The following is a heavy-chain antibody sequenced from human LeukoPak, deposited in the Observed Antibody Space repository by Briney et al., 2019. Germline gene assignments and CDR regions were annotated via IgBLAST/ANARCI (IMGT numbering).Heavy chain of an antibody. J-gene: IGHJ6*04. CDR1: GFAFGHYT. D-gene: IGHD3-10*02. CDR2: TSSSDAGT. CDR3: AELGITMIGGV. Sequence: GGSLRLSCAASGFAFGHYTMPWVRQAPGKGLEWVAATSSSDAGTYHADSVRGRFTISRDNSKNSLYLQMNSLRAEDTAVYYCAELGITMIGGVWGKGTTVTISS. V-gene: IGHV3-23*01.